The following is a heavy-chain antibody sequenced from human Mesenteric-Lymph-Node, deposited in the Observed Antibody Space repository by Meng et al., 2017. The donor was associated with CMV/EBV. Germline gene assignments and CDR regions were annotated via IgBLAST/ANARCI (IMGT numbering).Heavy chain of an antibody. V-gene: IGHV3-11*01. J-gene: IGHJ4*02. CDR3: ARDGALSGTTHLDY. CDR1: GFTFSDYY. Sequence: SGFTFSDYYMNWIRQAPGKGLEWVSYIRNSASTIYYADSVKGRFTISTDNAKNSLYLQMNSLRAEDTGVYYCARDGALSGTTHLDYWGQGTLVTVS. D-gene: IGHD1-20*01. CDR2: IRNSASTI.